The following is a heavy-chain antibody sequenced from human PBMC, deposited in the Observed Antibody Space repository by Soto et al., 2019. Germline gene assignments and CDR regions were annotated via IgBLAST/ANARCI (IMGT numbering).Heavy chain of an antibody. CDR3: ARDTPWYSSSLVDV. D-gene: IGHD6-13*01. Sequence: ASVKVSCKASGYTFTSYYMHWVRQAPGQGLEWMGIINPSGGSTSYAQKFQGRVTMTRDNAKNSLYLQMNSLRAEDTAVYYCARDTPWYSSSLVDVWGQGTTVTVSS. J-gene: IGHJ6*02. CDR2: INPSGGST. V-gene: IGHV1-46*01. CDR1: GYTFTSYY.